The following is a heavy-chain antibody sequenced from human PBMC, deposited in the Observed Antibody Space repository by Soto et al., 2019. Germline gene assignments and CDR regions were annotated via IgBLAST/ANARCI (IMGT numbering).Heavy chain of an antibody. CDR1: GFTFSSYG. V-gene: IGHV3-23*01. CDR3: AKLRDLVVLPAGRLDD. D-gene: IGHD2-8*01. CDR2: ISGGGDTT. J-gene: IGHJ4*02. Sequence: PGGSLRLSCAASGFTFSSYGISWIRLSPGKGLEWVSVISGGGDTTYYTPSVKGRFTISRDDFRNTLYLQMNSLRTEDTAIYYCAKLRDLVVLPAGRLDDRGPGTLVTVSS.